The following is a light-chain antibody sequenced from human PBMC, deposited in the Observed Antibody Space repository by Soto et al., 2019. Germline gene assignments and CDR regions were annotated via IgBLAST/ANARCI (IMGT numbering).Light chain of an antibody. V-gene: IGKV3-20*01. CDR1: QSVSNNY. Sequence: EVVLAQSPGTLSLSPGERATLSCRASQSVSNNYLAWYQQEPGQAPRLLIYGASNRATGIPDSFSGSGSGTDFTLTISRLEPADFAVSYCQTYGRSGTLGQGDKVDIK. J-gene: IGKJ1*01. CDR2: GAS. CDR3: QTYGRSGT.